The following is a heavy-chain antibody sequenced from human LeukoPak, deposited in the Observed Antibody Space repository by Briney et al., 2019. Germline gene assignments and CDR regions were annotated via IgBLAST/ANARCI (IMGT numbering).Heavy chain of an antibody. Sequence: GGSLRLSCAASGFTVSSNYMSWVRQAPGKGLEWVSVIYSGGSTYYADSVKGRFTISRDNSKSTLYLQMNSLRAEDTAVYYCARVRYGDYGYYYGMDVWAKGPRSPSP. J-gene: IGHJ6*02. CDR1: GFTVSSNY. CDR3: ARVRYGDYGYYYGMDV. CDR2: IYSGGST. D-gene: IGHD4-17*01. V-gene: IGHV3-66*01.